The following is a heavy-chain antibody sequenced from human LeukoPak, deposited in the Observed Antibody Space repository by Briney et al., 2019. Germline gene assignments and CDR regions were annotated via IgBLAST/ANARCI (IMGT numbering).Heavy chain of an antibody. CDR3: ARGGERITMIVVVTGPFDY. CDR1: GYSISSGYY. J-gene: IGHJ4*02. V-gene: IGHV4-38-2*02. D-gene: IGHD3-22*01. CDR2: IYHSGST. Sequence: SETLSLTCTVSGYSISSGYYWGWIRQPPGKGLEWIGSIYHSGSTYYNPSLKSRVTISVDTSKNQFSLKLSSVTAADTAVYYCARGGERITMIVVVTGPFDYWGQGTLVTVSS.